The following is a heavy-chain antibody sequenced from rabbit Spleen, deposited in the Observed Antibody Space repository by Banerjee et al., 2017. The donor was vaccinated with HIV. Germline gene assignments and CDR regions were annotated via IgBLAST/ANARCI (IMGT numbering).Heavy chain of an antibody. D-gene: IGHD1-1*01. CDR1: GFSFSSSDY. J-gene: IGHJ6*01. V-gene: IGHV1S40*01. CDR3: ARDTSSSFSSYGMDL. CDR2: IAGSSGFT. Sequence: QSLEESGGDLVKPGASLTLTCTASGFSFSSSDYMCWVRQAPGKGLEWISCIAGSSGFTYFASWAKGRFTISKTSSTTVTLQMTSLTAADTATYFCARDTSSSFSSYGMDLWGQGTLVTVS.